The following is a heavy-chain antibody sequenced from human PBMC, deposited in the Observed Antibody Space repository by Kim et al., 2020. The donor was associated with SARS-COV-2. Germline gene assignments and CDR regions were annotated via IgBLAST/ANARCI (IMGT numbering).Heavy chain of an antibody. CDR3: AKDKGSEQWLVPRRPDYYYGMDV. CDR1: GFTFDDYA. CDR2: ISWNSGSI. D-gene: IGHD6-19*01. J-gene: IGHJ6*02. V-gene: IGHV3-9*01. Sequence: GGSLRLSCAASGFTFDDYAMHWVRQAPGKGLEWVSGISWNSGSIGYADSVKGRFTISRDNAKNSLYLQMNSLRAEDTALYYCAKDKGSEQWLVPRRPDYYYGMDVWGQVTTVTVSS.